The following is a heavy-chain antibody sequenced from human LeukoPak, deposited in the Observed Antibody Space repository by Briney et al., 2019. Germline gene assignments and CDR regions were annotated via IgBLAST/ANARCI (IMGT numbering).Heavy chain of an antibody. J-gene: IGHJ4*02. D-gene: IGHD5-24*01. CDR3: ARGRDGYSGV. CDR1: GGSISSYY. CDR2: INHSGST. V-gene: IGHV4-34*01. Sequence: PSETLSLTCTVSGGSISSYYWSWIRQPPGKGLEWIGEINHSGSTNYNPSLKSRVTISVDTSKNQFSLKLSSVTAADTAVYYCARGRDGYSGVWGQGTLVTVSS.